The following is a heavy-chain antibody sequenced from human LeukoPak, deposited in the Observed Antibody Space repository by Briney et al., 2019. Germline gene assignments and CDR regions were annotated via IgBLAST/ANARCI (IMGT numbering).Heavy chain of an antibody. CDR1: GYTFTSYY. Sequence: GASVKVSCKASGYTFTSYYMHWVRQAPGQGLEWMGGFDPEDGETIYAQKFQGRVTMTEDTSTDTAYMELSSLRSEDTAVYYCATFLVGGYGWAAPYFDYWGQGTLVTVSS. CDR3: ATFLVGGYGWAAPYFDY. J-gene: IGHJ4*02. CDR2: FDPEDGET. D-gene: IGHD5-18*01. V-gene: IGHV1-24*01.